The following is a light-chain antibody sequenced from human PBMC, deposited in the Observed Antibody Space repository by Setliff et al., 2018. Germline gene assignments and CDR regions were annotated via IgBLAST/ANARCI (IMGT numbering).Light chain of an antibody. J-gene: IGLJ1*01. CDR2: GNS. V-gene: IGLV1-40*01. Sequence: QSVLTQPPSVSGAPGQRVTISCTGSSSNIGAGYDVHWYQQLPGTAPKLLIYGNSNRPSGVPDRFSGSKSGTSASLAITGLQSEDEADYYCAAWDDSLNGRVFGTGTKGTVL. CDR1: SSNIGAGYD. CDR3: AAWDDSLNGRV.